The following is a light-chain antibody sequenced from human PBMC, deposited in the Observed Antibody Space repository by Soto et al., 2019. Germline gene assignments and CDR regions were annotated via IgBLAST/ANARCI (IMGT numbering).Light chain of an antibody. CDR3: SSYTSSSTRV. Sequence: QSVLTQPASVSGSPGQSITISCIGTSSDVGRYNYVSWYQQHPGQAPRLMIYDFNIRPSGVSNRFSGSKSDNTASLTISGLQAEDEADYYCSSYTSSSTRVFGTGTKVTVL. CDR2: DFN. V-gene: IGLV2-14*01. CDR1: SSDVGRYNY. J-gene: IGLJ1*01.